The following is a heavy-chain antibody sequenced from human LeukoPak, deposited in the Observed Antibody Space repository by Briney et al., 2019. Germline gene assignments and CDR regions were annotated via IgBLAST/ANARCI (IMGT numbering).Heavy chain of an antibody. V-gene: IGHV4-38-2*02. D-gene: IGHD3-22*01. J-gene: IGHJ4*02. CDR1: GYSISSGYY. CDR2: IYHSGST. CDR3: ARGEGSITMIVVVID. Sequence: RPSETLSLTCTVSGYSISSGYYWGWIRQPPGEGLEWIGSIYHSGSTYYNPSLKSRVTISVDTSKNQFSLKLSSVTAADTAVYYCARGEGSITMIVVVIDWGQGTLVTVSS.